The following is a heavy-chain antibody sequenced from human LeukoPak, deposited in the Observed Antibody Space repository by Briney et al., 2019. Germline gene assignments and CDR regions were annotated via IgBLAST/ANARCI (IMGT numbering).Heavy chain of an antibody. CDR2: ISAYNGNT. Sequence: GASVKVSCKASGYTFTSYGISWVRQAPGQGLEWMGWISAYNGNTNYAQKLQGRVTMTTDTSTSTAYMELRSLRSDDTAVDYCARDGSYIGGVIVSGDYWGQGTLVTVSS. CDR1: GYTFTSYG. CDR3: ARDGSYIGGVIVSGDY. V-gene: IGHV1-18*01. J-gene: IGHJ4*02. D-gene: IGHD3-16*02.